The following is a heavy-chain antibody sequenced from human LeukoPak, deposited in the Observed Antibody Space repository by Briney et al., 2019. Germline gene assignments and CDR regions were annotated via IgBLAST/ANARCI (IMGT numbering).Heavy chain of an antibody. CDR1: S. J-gene: IGHJ3*02. V-gene: IGHV3-21*01. CDR2: ISSSSSYI. D-gene: IGHD4-17*01. Sequence: SMNWVRQAPGKGLEWVSSISSSSSYIYYADSVKGRFTISRDNAKNSLYLQMNSLRAEDTAVYYCARQLTTSAFDIWGQGTMVTVSS. CDR3: ARQLTTSAFDI.